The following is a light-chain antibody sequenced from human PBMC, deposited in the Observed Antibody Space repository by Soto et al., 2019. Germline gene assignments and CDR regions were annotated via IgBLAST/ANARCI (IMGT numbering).Light chain of an antibody. V-gene: IGKV1-39*01. CDR3: QQTYSNFLS. J-gene: IGKJ4*01. CDR2: SAS. Sequence: DIKLTQSPSSLSASVGDSVTITCRASQNIHTYLHWFQVKPGKGPKILISSASTLQSGVPSRFSGGGSGTDFTLTISSLQPQDVATYYCQQTYSNFLSVGGGTKLEI. CDR1: QNIHTY.